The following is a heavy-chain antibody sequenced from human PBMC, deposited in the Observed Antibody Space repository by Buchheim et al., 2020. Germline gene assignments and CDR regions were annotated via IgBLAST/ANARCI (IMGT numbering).Heavy chain of an antibody. CDR3: ARGGPGQLWSFDY. D-gene: IGHD5-18*01. CDR1: GFTFSSYA. CDR2: ISYDGSNK. V-gene: IGHV3-30-3*01. Sequence: QVQLVESGGGVVQPGRSLRLSCAASGFTFSSYAMHWVRQAPGKGLEWVAVISYDGSNKYYADSVKGRFTIPRDNSNNTLYLQMNSLRAEDTAVYYCARGGPGQLWSFDYWGQGTL. J-gene: IGHJ4*02.